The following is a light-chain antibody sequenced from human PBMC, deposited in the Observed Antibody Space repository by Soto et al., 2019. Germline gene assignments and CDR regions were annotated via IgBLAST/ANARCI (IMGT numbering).Light chain of an antibody. V-gene: IGKV3-20*01. CDR2: DAS. Sequence: EIVLTQSPGTLSLSPGERATLSCRASQSVSSNFLAWYQQKPGQAPRLLIYDASNRATGIPDRFSGSGSGTDFTLIISRLEPEDFAVYYCQQYGSSPYTFGQGTKLEIK. J-gene: IGKJ2*01. CDR1: QSVSSNF. CDR3: QQYGSSPYT.